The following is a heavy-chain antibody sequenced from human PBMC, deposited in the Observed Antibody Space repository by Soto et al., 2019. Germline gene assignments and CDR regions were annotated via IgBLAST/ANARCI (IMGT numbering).Heavy chain of an antibody. Sequence: LSLSGPETGSAVSTRTESWLGFRQPPGKGLEWIGYIYYSGGTNYNPSLKSRVTISVDTSKNQFSLKLTSVTAADTAAYYCARVFVQYSCFDSWSQGSLDPVSA. V-gene: IGHV4-61*01. D-gene: IGHD3-9*01. J-gene: IGHJ5*01. CDR3: ARVFVQYSCFDS. CDR1: GSAVSTRTES. CDR2: IYYSGGT.